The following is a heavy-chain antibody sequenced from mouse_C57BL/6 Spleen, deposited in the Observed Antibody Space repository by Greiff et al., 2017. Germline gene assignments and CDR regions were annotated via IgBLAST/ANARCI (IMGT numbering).Heavy chain of an antibody. J-gene: IGHJ4*01. CDR3: ARGDGYFSMDY. Sequence: EVQGVASGGGLVKPGGSLKLSCAASGFTFSDYGMHWVRQAPEKGLEWVAYISSGSSTIYYADTVKGRFTIARDNAKNTLFLQMTSLRSEDTAMYYCARGDGYFSMDYWGQGTSVTVSS. D-gene: IGHD2-3*01. V-gene: IGHV5-17*01. CDR2: ISSGSSTI. CDR1: GFTFSDYG.